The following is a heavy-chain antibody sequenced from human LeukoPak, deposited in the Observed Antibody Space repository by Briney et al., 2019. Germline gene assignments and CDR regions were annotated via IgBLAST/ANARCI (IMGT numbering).Heavy chain of an antibody. Sequence: GGSLRLSCAASGFTFSDYNMNWVRQAPGKGLEWVSSLSTTSSYKYYADSVKGRFTISRDNAKNSLYLHMNSLRAEDTAVYYCARWSAAGTKWFDPWGQGTLVTVSS. D-gene: IGHD6-13*01. V-gene: IGHV3-21*06. CDR1: GFTFSDYN. CDR2: LSTTSSYK. CDR3: ARWSAAGTKWFDP. J-gene: IGHJ5*02.